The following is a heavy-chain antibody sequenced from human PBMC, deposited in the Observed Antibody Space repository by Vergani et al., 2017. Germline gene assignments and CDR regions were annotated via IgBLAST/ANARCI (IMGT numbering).Heavy chain of an antibody. CDR1: GYSISSGYY. CDR2: IYTSGST. CDR3: ARLRIMGYYFDY. V-gene: IGHV4-38-2*01. J-gene: IGHJ4*02. Sequence: QVQLQESGPGLVKPSETLALTCAVSGYSISSGYYWGWIRQPPGKGLEWIGRIYTSGSTNYNPSLKSRVTISVDTSKNQFSLKLSSVTAADTAVYYCARLRIMGYYFDYWGQGTLVTVSS. D-gene: IGHD3-16*01.